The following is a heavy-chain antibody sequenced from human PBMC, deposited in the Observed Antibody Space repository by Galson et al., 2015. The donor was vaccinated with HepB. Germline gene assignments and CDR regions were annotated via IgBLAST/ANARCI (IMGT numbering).Heavy chain of an antibody. CDR2: IIPILGIA. V-gene: IGHV1-69*04. Sequence: SVKVSCKASGGTFSSYAISWVRQAPGQGLEWMGRIIPILGIANYAQKFQGRVTITADKSTSTAYMELSSLRSEDTAVYYCARDDSSGYYRNYYYYYMDVWGKGTTVTVSS. D-gene: IGHD3-22*01. CDR1: GGTFSSYA. J-gene: IGHJ6*03. CDR3: ARDDSSGYYRNYYYYYMDV.